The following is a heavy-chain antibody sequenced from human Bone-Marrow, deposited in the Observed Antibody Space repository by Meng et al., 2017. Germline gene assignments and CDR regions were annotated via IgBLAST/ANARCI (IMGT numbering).Heavy chain of an antibody. CDR1: GFTFSSYA. V-gene: IGHV3-30*04. J-gene: IGHJ4*02. Sequence: GGSLRLSCAASGFTFSSYAMHWVRQAPGKGLEWVAVISYDGSNKYYADSAKGRFTISRDNSKNTLYLQMNSRRAEDTAVYYCARGFRIQLWLLAYWGQGTLVTVSS. CDR2: ISYDGSNK. D-gene: IGHD5-18*01. CDR3: ARGFRIQLWLLAY.